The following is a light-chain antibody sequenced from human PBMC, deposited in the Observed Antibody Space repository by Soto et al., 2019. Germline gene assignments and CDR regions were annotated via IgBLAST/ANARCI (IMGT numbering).Light chain of an antibody. J-gene: IGLJ2*01. CDR3: CSYAGSSWV. CDR1: SSDVGSYNL. CDR2: EVS. Sequence: SVLTQPASVSGSPGQSITISCTGTSSDVGSYNLVSWYQQHPGKAPKLMIYEVSKRPSGVSNCFSGSKSGNTASLTISGLQAEDEADYYCCSYAGSSWVFGGGTKLTVL. V-gene: IGLV2-23*02.